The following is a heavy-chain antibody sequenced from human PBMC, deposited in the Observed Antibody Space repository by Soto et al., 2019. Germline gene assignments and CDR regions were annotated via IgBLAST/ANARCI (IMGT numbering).Heavy chain of an antibody. J-gene: IGHJ4*02. CDR2: VIPKYDSV. CDR3: ATWRSYSGSYCFDY. CDR1: GGTSNSYT. Sequence: QVQLVQSGAEVKKPGSSVKVSCEASGGTSNSYTINWVRQAPGQGLEWIGQVIPKYDSVNYAQRLQGRVYISADKSTNTAYMGLSSLRSEDTALYYCATWRSYSGSYCFDYWGQGTLGSVSS. D-gene: IGHD3-10*01. V-gene: IGHV1-69*06.